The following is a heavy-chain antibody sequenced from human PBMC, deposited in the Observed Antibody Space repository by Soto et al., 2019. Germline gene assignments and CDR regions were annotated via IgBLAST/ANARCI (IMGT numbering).Heavy chain of an antibody. V-gene: IGHV4-39*01. CDR1: GGSISSSSYY. J-gene: IGHJ4*02. CDR2: IYYSGST. D-gene: IGHD6-13*01. CDR3: ARHSKIAGLYYFDY. Sequence: SETLSLTCTVPGGSISSSSYYWGWIRQPPGKGLEWIGSIYYSGSTYYNPSLKSRVTISVDTSKNQFSLKLSSVTAADTAVYYCARHSKIAGLYYFDYSGQGTLVTVSS.